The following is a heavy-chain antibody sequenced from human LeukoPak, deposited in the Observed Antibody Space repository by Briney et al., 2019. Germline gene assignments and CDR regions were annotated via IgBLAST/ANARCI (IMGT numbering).Heavy chain of an antibody. V-gene: IGHV3-33*01. CDR1: GFTFSSYG. J-gene: IGHJ4*02. Sequence: GGSLRLSCAASGFTFSSYGMHWVRQAPGKGLEWVAVIWYDGSNNYYADSVKGRFTISRDNSKNTLYLQMNSLRAEDTAVYYCARDEYYYGSGSYSPIDYWGQGTLVTVSS. CDR3: ARDEYYYGSGSYSPIDY. CDR2: IWYDGSNN. D-gene: IGHD3-10*01.